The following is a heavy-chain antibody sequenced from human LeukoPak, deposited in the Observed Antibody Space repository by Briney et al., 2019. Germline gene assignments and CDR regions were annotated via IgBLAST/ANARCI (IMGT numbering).Heavy chain of an antibody. CDR1: GFFFSNYD. CDR3: AKDRSCTGSSCNVGS. D-gene: IGHD2-2*01. J-gene: IGHJ3*01. Sequence: GGSLRLSCAASGFFFSNYDMNWVRQAPGSGLEWVSGLSGSGGSTFYADSVKGRFTISRDNSKNTLFLQMNSLRAEDTAVYYCAKDRSCTGSSCNVGSWGQGTMVTVSS. V-gene: IGHV3-23*01. CDR2: LSGSGGST.